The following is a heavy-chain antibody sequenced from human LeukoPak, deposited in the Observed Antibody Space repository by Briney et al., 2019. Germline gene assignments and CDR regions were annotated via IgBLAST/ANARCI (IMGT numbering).Heavy chain of an antibody. D-gene: IGHD3-10*01. CDR1: GYTFTSYG. Sequence: ASVKVSCKASGYTFTSYGISWVRQAPGQGLEWMGWISAYNGNTNYAQKLQGRVTMTTDTSTSTAYMELRSLRSDDTAVYYCARLGYGSGRYHNYYMDVWGKGTTVTVSS. V-gene: IGHV1-18*01. CDR3: ARLGYGSGRYHNYYMDV. J-gene: IGHJ6*03. CDR2: ISAYNGNT.